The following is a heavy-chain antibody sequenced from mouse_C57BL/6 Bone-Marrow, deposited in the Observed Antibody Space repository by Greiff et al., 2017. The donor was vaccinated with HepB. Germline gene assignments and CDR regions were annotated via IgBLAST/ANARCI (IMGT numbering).Heavy chain of an antibody. CDR1: GYTFTDYY. J-gene: IGHJ3*01. V-gene: IGHV1-26*01. CDR2: INPNNGGT. CDR3: AYYGNYRFAY. D-gene: IGHD2-1*01. Sequence: EVQLQQSGPELVKPGASVKISCKASGYTFTDYYMNWVKQSHGKSLEWIGDINPNNGGTSYNQKFKGKATLTVDKSSSTAYMELRSLTSEDSAVYYCAYYGNYRFAYWGQGTLVTVSA.